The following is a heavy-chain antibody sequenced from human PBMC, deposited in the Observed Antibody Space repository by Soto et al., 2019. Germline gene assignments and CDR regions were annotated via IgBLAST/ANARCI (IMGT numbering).Heavy chain of an antibody. CDR3: ARMGGMDV. J-gene: IGHJ6*04. D-gene: IGHD1-26*01. CDR2: ISSNGGST. CDR1: GFTFSSYA. V-gene: IGHV3-64*01. Sequence: VQLVESGGGLVQPGGSLRLSCAASGFTFSSYAMHWVRQAPGKGLEYVSAISSNGGSTYYANSVKGRFTISRDNSKNTLYLQMGSLRAEDMAVYYCARMGGMDVWGKGTTVTVSS.